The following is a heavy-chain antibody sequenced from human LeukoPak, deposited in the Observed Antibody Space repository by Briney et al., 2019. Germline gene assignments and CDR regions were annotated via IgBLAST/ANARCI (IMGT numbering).Heavy chain of an antibody. CDR1: GFTVSSIA. Sequence: GGSLRLSCAASGFTVSSIAMTWVRQAPGKGLEWVSTIRSNGDTAYNADSVKGRFTISRDHSKKTLYLQMNSLRVEDTAIYYCAKGQELDDGVFDSWGQGTLVTVSS. CDR2: IRSNGDTA. J-gene: IGHJ4*02. V-gene: IGHV3-23*01. D-gene: IGHD1-1*01. CDR3: AKGQELDDGVFDS.